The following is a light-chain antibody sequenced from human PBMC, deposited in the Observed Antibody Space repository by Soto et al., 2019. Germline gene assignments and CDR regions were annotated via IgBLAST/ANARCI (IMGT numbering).Light chain of an antibody. V-gene: IGKV1-39*01. CDR1: QSISSY. CDR2: AAS. Sequence: EIQMSQSPSSLSASVGDRVTITCRASQSISSYLNWYQQKPGKVPKLLIYAASSLQSGVPSRFSGSGSGTDFTLTISSLQPEDFAPYYCPQSDSTPQTFGQGTK. CDR3: PQSDSTPQT. J-gene: IGKJ1*01.